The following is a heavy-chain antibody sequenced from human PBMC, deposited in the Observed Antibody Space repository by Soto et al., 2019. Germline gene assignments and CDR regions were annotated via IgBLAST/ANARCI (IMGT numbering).Heavy chain of an antibody. V-gene: IGHV3-21*06. CDR3: ARMAY. CDR1: GFPFSRYS. J-gene: IGHJ4*02. CDR2: ISSGGNDI. Sequence: GGSLRLSCEASGFPFSRYSLNWVRQAPGKGLERVSSISSGGNDISYAESVEGRFFTSRDNVNNVLYLDINNLRPEDTAVYYCARMAYWGQGTLVTVSS.